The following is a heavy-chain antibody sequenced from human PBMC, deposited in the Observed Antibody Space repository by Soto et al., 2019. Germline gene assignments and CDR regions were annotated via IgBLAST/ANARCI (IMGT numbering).Heavy chain of an antibody. J-gene: IGHJ6*02. CDR2: IYYSGST. CDR3: ARNYDMDYYYGMDV. D-gene: IGHD3-22*01. CDR1: GGSISSGGYY. V-gene: IGHV4-31*03. Sequence: PSETLSLTCTVSGGSISSGGYYWSWIRQHPGKGLEWIGYIYYSGSTYYNPSLKSRVTISVDTSKNQFSLKLSSVTAADTAVYYCARNYDMDYYYGMDVWGQGTTVTVSS.